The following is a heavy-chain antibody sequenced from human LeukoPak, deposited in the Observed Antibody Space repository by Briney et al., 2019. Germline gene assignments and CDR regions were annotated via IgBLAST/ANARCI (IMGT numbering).Heavy chain of an antibody. CDR1: GYTLTELS. CDR2: FDPEDGET. V-gene: IGHV1-24*01. J-gene: IGHJ4*02. D-gene: IGHD5-18*01. Sequence: ASVKVSCKVSGYTLTELSMHWVRQAPGKGLEWMGGFDPEDGETIYAQKLQGRVTMTTDTSTSTAYMELRSLRSDDTAVYYCARDEGYSPIKKYWGQGTLVTVSS. CDR3: ARDEGYSPIKKY.